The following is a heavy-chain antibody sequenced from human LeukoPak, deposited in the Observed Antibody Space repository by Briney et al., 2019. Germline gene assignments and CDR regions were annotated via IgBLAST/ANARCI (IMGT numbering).Heavy chain of an antibody. CDR1: GYTFSGYY. CDR2: ISPNTGGT. D-gene: IGHD2-2*02. CDR3: ARERGFCSSSSCYTSDAFDI. Sequence: ASVKVSCKTSGYTFSGYYMHWVRQAPGHGLEWMGWISPNTGGTKYAQTFQGRVTLTRDTSISTVYMELSRLRSDDTAVYYCARERGFCSSSSCYTSDAFDIWGQGTMVTVSS. J-gene: IGHJ3*02. V-gene: IGHV1-2*02.